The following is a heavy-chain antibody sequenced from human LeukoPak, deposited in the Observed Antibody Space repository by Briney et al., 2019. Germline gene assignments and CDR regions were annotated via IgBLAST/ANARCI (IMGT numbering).Heavy chain of an antibody. CDR3: ASPPLYSSSWYYFDY. D-gene: IGHD6-13*01. Sequence: QAGGSLRLSCAASGLTVSSNYMSWVRQAPGKGLEWVSVIYSGGSTYYADCVKGRFTISRDNSKNTLYLQVNSLRAEDTAVYYCASPPLYSSSWYYFDYWGQGTLVTVSS. CDR2: IYSGGST. CDR1: GLTVSSNY. J-gene: IGHJ4*02. V-gene: IGHV3-66*01.